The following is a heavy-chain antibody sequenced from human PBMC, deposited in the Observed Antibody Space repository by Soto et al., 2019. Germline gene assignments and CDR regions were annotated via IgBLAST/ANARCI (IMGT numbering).Heavy chain of an antibody. CDR2: IYGDDDK. V-gene: IGHV2-5*02. CDR3: AHARNALVAFDI. Sequence: QITLKESGPTLVKPTQTLTLTCTFSGFSLNTGGVGVGWIRHSPGKALEWLGLIYGDDDKRYSPSRKTRLTSTKDTSKIQVVLTMTNMEPVDTATYYWAHARNALVAFDIWGQGTLVTVSS. CDR1: GFSLNTGGVG. J-gene: IGHJ3*02. D-gene: IGHD2-2*01.